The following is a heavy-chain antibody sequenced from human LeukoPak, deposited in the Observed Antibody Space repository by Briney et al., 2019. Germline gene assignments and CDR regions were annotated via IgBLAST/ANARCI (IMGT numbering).Heavy chain of an antibody. Sequence: GGSLRLSCAASGFTFSSYAMHWVRQAPGKGLEWVSSISSSSSYIYYADSVKGRFTISRDNAKNSLYLQMNSLRAEDTAVYYCARDRGGYCSGGSCYRGGDFDYWGQGTLVTVSS. V-gene: IGHV3-21*04. CDR3: ARDRGGYCSGGSCYRGGDFDY. J-gene: IGHJ4*02. CDR1: GFTFSSYA. CDR2: ISSSSSYI. D-gene: IGHD2-15*01.